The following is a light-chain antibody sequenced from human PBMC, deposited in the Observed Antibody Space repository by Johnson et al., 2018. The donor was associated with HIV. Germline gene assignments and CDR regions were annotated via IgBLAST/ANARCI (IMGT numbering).Light chain of an antibody. CDR1: SSNIGNNY. V-gene: IGLV1-51*02. J-gene: IGLJ1*01. CDR2: ENN. Sequence: QLVLTQPPSVSAAPGQKVTISCSGSSSNIGNNYVSWYQLLPGTAPKLLIYENNKRPSGIPDRFSGSKSGTSATLGIAGLQTGDEADYYCGTGDKSLNTGAVVGTGTKVPVL. CDR3: GTGDKSLNTGAV.